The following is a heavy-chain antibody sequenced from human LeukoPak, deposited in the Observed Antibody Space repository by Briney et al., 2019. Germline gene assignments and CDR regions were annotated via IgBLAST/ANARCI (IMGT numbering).Heavy chain of an antibody. CDR1: GFTFSSYG. V-gene: IGHV3-30*03. Sequence: GGSLRLSCAASGFTFSSYGMHWVRQAPGKGLEWVAVISYDGSNKYYADSVKGRFTISGDNSKNTLYLQMNSLRAEDTAVYYCTDTRGYWGQGTLVTVSS. CDR3: TDTRGY. J-gene: IGHJ4*02. CDR2: ISYDGSNK. D-gene: IGHD2-15*01.